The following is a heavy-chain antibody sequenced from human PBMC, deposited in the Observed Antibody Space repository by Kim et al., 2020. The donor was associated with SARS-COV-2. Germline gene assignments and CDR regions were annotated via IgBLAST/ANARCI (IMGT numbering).Heavy chain of an antibody. J-gene: IGHJ6*01. Sequence: GGSLRLSCAASGFTFTSYAMGWVRQAPGKGPEWVSIMRGSGGGTYYADSVKGRFTISRDNSKNSVYLQMNSLRAEDTAVYYCAKQHTLTTSFRPYYYGM. CDR1: GFTFTSYA. V-gene: IGHV3-23*01. D-gene: IGHD4-4*01. CDR3: AKQHTLTTSFRPYYYGM. CDR2: MRGSGGGT.